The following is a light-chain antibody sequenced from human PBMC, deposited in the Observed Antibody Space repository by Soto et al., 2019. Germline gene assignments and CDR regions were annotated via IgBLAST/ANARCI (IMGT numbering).Light chain of an antibody. Sequence: EIVMTQSPATLSVSPGEGATLSCRASQSVSSNLAWYLQKPGQPPRLLIYGASTRATGIPARFSGSGSGTEFTLTINGLQSEDFAVYYCQQYENLPPWTFGQGTKVEIK. J-gene: IGKJ1*01. CDR1: QSVSSN. V-gene: IGKV3-15*01. CDR3: QQYENLPPWT. CDR2: GAS.